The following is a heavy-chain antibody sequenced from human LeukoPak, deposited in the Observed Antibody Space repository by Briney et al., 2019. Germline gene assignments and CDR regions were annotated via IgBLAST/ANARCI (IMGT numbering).Heavy chain of an antibody. J-gene: IGHJ6*02. V-gene: IGHV3-13*01. CDR2: IGTAGDT. CDR3: ARAGYDGYNLNGMDV. CDR1: GFTFSSYD. Sequence: GGSLRLSCAASGFTFSSYDMHWVRQATGKGLEWVSAIGTAGDTYYPGSVKGRFTISRENAENSLYLQMNSLRAEDTAVYYCARAGYDGYNLNGMDVWGQGTTVTVSS. D-gene: IGHD5-24*01.